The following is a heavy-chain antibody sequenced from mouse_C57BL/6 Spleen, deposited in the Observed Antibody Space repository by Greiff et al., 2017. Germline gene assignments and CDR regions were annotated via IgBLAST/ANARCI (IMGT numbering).Heavy chain of an antibody. J-gene: IGHJ1*03. CDR3: AKGITTVVEGYFDV. V-gene: IGHV3-1*01. CDR2: ISYSGST. CDR1: GYSITSGYD. Sequence: EVKLMESGPGMVNPSQSLSLTCTVTGYSITSGYDWHWIRHFPGNKLEWMGYISYSGSTNYNPSLKSRISITHDTSKNHFFLKLNSVTTEDTATYYCAKGITTVVEGYFDVWGTGTTVTVSS. D-gene: IGHD1-1*01.